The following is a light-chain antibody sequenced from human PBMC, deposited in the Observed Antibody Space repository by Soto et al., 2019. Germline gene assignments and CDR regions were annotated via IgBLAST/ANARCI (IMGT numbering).Light chain of an antibody. CDR1: QSVSSY. CDR3: QQRSNWPPDT. V-gene: IGKV3-11*01. CDR2: DAS. J-gene: IGKJ5*01. Sequence: EIVLTQSPATLSLSPGERATLSCRASQSVSSYLAWYQQKPGQAPRLLIYDASNRATAIPARFSGSGSGTDFTLTISSLEPEDFAVYYCQQRSNWPPDTFGQGTRLEIK.